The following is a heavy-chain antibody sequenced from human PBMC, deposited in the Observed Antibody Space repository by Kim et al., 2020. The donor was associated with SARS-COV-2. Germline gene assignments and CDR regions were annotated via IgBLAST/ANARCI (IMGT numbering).Heavy chain of an antibody. CDR2: IYYSGST. J-gene: IGHJ4*02. CDR1: GGSISSSSYY. Sequence: SETLSLTCTVSGGSISSSSYYWGWIRQPPGKGLEWIGSIYYSGSTYYNPSLKSRVTISVDTSKNQFSLKLSSVTAADTAVYYCARDLYDYYYGSGSYYNYGGFDYWGQGTLVTVSS. D-gene: IGHD3-10*01. CDR3: ARDLYDYYYGSGSYYNYGGFDY. V-gene: IGHV4-39*02.